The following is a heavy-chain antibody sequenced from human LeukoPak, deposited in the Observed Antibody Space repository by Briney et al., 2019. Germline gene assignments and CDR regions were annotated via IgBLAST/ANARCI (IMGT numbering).Heavy chain of an antibody. Sequence: GGPLRLSCAASGFTFSSYAMHWVRQAPGKGLEWVAVISYDGSNKYYADSVKGRFTISRDNSKNTLYLQMNSLRAEETAVYYCARDQTVDTAMVTPAFDYWGQGTLVTVSS. V-gene: IGHV3-30-3*01. CDR1: GFTFSSYA. D-gene: IGHD5-18*01. CDR2: ISYDGSNK. CDR3: ARDQTVDTAMVTPAFDY. J-gene: IGHJ4*02.